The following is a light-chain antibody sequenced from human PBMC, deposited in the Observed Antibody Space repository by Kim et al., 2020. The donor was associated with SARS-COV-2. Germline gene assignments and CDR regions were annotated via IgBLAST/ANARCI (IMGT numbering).Light chain of an antibody. V-gene: IGLV7-46*01. CDR1: TGAVTSGHY. CDR3: LLTYSGARV. J-gene: IGLJ1*01. CDR2: DTS. Sequence: QAVVTQEPSLTVSPGGTVTLTCGSSTGAVTSGHYPYWFQQKPGQAPTTLIYDTSQKDSWTPARFSGSLLGDKAALTLSGAQPEDEADYYCLLTYSGARVFGTGIKVTVL.